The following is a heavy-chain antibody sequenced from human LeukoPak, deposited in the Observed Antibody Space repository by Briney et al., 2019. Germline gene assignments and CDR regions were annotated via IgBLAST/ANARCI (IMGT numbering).Heavy chain of an antibody. Sequence: SSVNVSCQSSGCTFSSYAISWLRQAPGQGLEWMGRSIPILGIANYAQKFQGRVTITADKSTSTAYMELSSLRSEDTAVYYCARVQFNIVVVPAALLGAFDIWGQGTMVTVSS. CDR3: ARVQFNIVVVPAALLGAFDI. V-gene: IGHV1-69*04. J-gene: IGHJ3*02. D-gene: IGHD2-2*02. CDR1: GCTFSSYA. CDR2: SIPILGIA.